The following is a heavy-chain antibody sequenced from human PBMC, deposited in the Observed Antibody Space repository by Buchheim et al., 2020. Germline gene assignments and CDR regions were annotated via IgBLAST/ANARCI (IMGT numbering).Heavy chain of an antibody. V-gene: IGHV4-59*01. D-gene: IGHD6-19*01. CDR1: GGSISSYY. CDR2: IYYSGNT. J-gene: IGHJ5*02. Sequence: QVQLQESGPGLVKPSETLSLTCTVSGGSISSYYWSWIRQPPGKGLEWIGYIYYSGNTNYNPSLKSRVTISVDTSKNQFSLKLSSVTAADTAVYYCARARGYSSGWYGSWFDPWGQGTL. CDR3: ARARGYSSGWYGSWFDP.